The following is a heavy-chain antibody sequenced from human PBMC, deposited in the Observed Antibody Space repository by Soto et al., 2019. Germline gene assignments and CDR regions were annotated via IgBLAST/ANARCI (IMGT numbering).Heavy chain of an antibody. CDR3: ARDGIGGTVFRGYLDY. V-gene: IGHV3-33*01. J-gene: IGHJ4*02. Sequence: ISQAKRKGLEWVAIIRFDGSNEEYADSVKGRFTISRDNSKNTLYLQMNTLGAEDTAVYYCARDGIGGTVFRGYLDYWGRGTVVTVSS. D-gene: IGHD1-26*01. CDR2: IRFDGSNE.